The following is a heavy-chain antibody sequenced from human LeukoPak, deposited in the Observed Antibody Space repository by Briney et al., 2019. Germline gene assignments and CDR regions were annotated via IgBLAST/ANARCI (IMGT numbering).Heavy chain of an antibody. CDR1: GYTFTSYG. J-gene: IGHJ5*02. CDR3: ARDDYGDYVGWT. CDR2: ISAYNGNT. D-gene: IGHD4-17*01. V-gene: IGHV1-18*01. Sequence: ASVTVSCKASGYTFTSYGISWVRQAPGQGLEWMGWISAYNGNTNYAQKLQGRVTMTTDTSTSTAYMELRSLRSDDTAVYYCARDDYGDYVGWTWGQGTLVTVSS.